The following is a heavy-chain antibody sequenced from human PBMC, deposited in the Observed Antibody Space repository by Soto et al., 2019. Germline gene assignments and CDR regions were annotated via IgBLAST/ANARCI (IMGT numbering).Heavy chain of an antibody. CDR2: INHSGST. V-gene: IGHV4-34*01. Sequence: SETLSLTCAVYGGSLSGYYWSWIRQPPGKGLEWIGEINHSGSTNYNPSLKSRVTISVDTSKNQFSLKLSSVTAADTAVYHCARLSYGTGYFDYWGQGTLVTVSS. J-gene: IGHJ4*02. CDR3: ARLSYGTGYFDY. CDR1: GGSLSGYY. D-gene: IGHD5-18*01.